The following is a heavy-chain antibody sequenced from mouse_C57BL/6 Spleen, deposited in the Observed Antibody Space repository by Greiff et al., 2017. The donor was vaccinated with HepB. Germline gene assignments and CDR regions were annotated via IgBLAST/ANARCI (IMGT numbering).Heavy chain of an antibody. CDR3: ARTSNWEDAY. D-gene: IGHD4-1*01. V-gene: IGHV1-19*01. Sequence: VQLQQSGPVLVKPGASVKMSCKASGYTFTDYYMNWVKQSHGKSLEWIGVINPYNGGTSYNQKFKGKATLTVDKSSSTAYMELNSLTSEDSAVYYCARTSNWEDAYWGQGTLVTVSA. CDR1: GYTFTDYY. J-gene: IGHJ3*01. CDR2: INPYNGGT.